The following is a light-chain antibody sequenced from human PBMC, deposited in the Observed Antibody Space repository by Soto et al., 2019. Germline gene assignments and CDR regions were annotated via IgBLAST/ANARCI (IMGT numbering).Light chain of an antibody. CDR3: QQYYTTPRT. CDR2: WAS. CDR1: QSVLYSSNNKNY. Sequence: DNVMTQSPDSLAVSLGERATINCKSSQSVLYSSNNKNYLAWYQQKPRQPPRLLIYWASTRESGVPDRFSGSGSGTDFTLTISSLQAEDVAVYYCQQYYTTPRTFGQGTKVEIK. V-gene: IGKV4-1*01. J-gene: IGKJ1*01.